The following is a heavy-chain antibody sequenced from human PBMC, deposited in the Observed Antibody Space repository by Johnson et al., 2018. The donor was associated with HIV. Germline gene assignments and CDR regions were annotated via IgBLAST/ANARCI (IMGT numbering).Heavy chain of an antibody. CDR2: ASYDGDNK. CDR3: ARGAAVSGTLVDPFDI. J-gene: IGHJ3*02. CDR1: HFTFGAYA. Sequence: VQLVESGGGVVQPGKSLRLSCAASHFTFGAYAIHWVRLAPGKGLEWVAVASYDGDNKYYADSVNGRFTISKDNSKETLYMEMNNLRLEDTAVYYCARGAAVSGTLVDPFDIWGRGTMVTVSS. D-gene: IGHD1-26*01. V-gene: IGHV3-30-3*01.